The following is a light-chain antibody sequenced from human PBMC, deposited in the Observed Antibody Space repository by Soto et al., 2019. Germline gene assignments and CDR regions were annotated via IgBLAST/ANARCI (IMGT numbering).Light chain of an antibody. Sequence: DIQMTQSPATLSASLGDRVTITCRASQSVNSWLAWYQLKPGKAPKVLIYKASSLESGVPSRLSGSGSGTEFTLTISSLQPDDYPTYYCQQYNNYLTFGQGTKVDIK. CDR2: KAS. CDR1: QSVNSW. CDR3: QQYNNYLT. J-gene: IGKJ1*01. V-gene: IGKV1-5*03.